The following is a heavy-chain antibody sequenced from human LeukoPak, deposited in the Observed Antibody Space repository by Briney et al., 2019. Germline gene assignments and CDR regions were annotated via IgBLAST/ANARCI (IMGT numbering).Heavy chain of an antibody. Sequence: GGPLRLSCAASGFTFDDYAMHWVRQAPGKGLEWVSGISWNSGSIGYADSVKGRFTISRDNAKNSLYLQMNSLRAEDTALYYCAKDINYGSGSYYNPLSFWGQGTLVTVSS. J-gene: IGHJ4*02. V-gene: IGHV3-9*01. CDR2: ISWNSGSI. D-gene: IGHD3-10*01. CDR3: AKDINYGSGSYYNPLSF. CDR1: GFTFDDYA.